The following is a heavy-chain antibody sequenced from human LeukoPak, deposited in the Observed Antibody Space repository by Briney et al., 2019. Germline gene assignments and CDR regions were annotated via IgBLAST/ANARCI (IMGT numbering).Heavy chain of an antibody. CDR2: IYYSGST. J-gene: IGHJ5*02. V-gene: IGHV4-59*01. CDR3: AREYVAVAGNWFDP. Sequence: SETLSLTCTVSGGTISSYYWSWIRQPPGKGLEWIGYIYYSGSTNYNPSLKSRVTISVDTSKSQFSLKLSSVTAVDTAVYYCAREYVAVAGNWFDPWGQGTLVTVSS. D-gene: IGHD6-19*01. CDR1: GGTISSYY.